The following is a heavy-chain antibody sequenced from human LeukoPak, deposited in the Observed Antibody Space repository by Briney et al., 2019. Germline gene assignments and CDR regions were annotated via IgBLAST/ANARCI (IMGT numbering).Heavy chain of an antibody. D-gene: IGHD3-10*01. CDR2: ISGSGGST. V-gene: IGHV3-23*01. J-gene: IGHJ4*02. CDR3: AKEGRPGGYFDY. CDR1: GFTFSSYA. Sequence: PGGSLRLSCAASGFTFSSYAMSWVRQAPGKGLEWVSAISGSGGSTYYADSMKGRFTISRDNSKNTLYLQMNSLRAEDTAIYYCAKEGRPGGYFDYWGQGTLVTVSS.